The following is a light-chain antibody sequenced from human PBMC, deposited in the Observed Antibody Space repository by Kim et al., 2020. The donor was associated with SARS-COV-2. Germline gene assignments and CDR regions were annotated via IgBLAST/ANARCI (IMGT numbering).Light chain of an antibody. CDR2: DAS. CDR3: QHYSSSSYT. V-gene: IGKV3-20*01. Sequence: LAPGEGATLSCRASQSVGSTYLAWYQQKPGQPPRLLIHDASSRATGIPDRFAGSGSGTGFTLTISRLEPEDFAVYFCQHYSSSSYTFGQGTKLEI. CDR1: QSVGSTY. J-gene: IGKJ2*01.